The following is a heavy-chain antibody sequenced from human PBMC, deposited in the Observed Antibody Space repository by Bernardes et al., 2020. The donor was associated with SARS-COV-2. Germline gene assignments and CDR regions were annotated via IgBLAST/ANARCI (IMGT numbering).Heavy chain of an antibody. Sequence: GGSLRLSCSAAGFFLGSYGMNWVRQAPGKAPEWVAVVWYDGRHKYYADSVKGRFTIYKDNSQNMVWLQMDSLRDEDTAVYYCARDLGGCGGDKCSYYFDHWGQGTRVTVSS. J-gene: IGHJ4*02. CDR2: VWYDGRHK. D-gene: IGHD2-21*01. CDR1: GFFLGSYG. V-gene: IGHV3-33*01. CDR3: ARDLGGCGGDKCSYYFDH.